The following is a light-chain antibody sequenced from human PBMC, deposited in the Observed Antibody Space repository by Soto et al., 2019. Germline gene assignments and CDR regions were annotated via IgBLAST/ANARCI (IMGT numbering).Light chain of an antibody. CDR2: DVS. V-gene: IGLV2-14*01. Sequence: LTQPASVSGSPGQSLTISCTGTSSDVGGYNYVSWYQRRPGKAPKLMIYDVSNRPSGVSNRFSGSKSGSTASLTISGLQTEDEADYYCCSYTSSFTAVFGGGTKVTVL. CDR3: CSYTSSFTAV. CDR1: SSDVGGYNY. J-gene: IGLJ2*01.